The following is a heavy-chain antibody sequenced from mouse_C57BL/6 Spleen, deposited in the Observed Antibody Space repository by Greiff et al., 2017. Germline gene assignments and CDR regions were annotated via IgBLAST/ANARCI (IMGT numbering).Heavy chain of an antibody. CDR3: ARYGSTVYAMDY. CDR1: GYTFTSYW. CDR2: IDPSDSYT. Sequence: QVQLQQPGAELVMPGASVKLSCKASGYTFTSYWMHWVKQRPGQGLEWIGEIDPSDSYTNYNQKFKGKSTLTVDKSSSTAYMQLSSLTSEDSAVYYCARYGSTVYAMDYWGQGTSGTGSS. D-gene: IGHD1-1*01. V-gene: IGHV1-69*01. J-gene: IGHJ4*01.